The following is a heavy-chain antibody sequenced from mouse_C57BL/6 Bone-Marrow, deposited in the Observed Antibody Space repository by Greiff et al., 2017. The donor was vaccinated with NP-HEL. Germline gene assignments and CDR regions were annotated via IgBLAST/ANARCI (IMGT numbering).Heavy chain of an antibody. V-gene: IGHV5-12*01. D-gene: IGHD1-1*01. CDR1: GFTFSDYY. Sequence: EVKLVESGGGLVQPGGSLKLSCAASGFTFSDYYMYWVRQTPEKRLEWVAYISNGGGSTYYPDTVKGRFTISRDNAKNTLYLQMSRLKSEDTAMYYCVITTVVENYFDYWGQGTTLTVSS. CDR3: VITTVVENYFDY. CDR2: ISNGGGST. J-gene: IGHJ2*01.